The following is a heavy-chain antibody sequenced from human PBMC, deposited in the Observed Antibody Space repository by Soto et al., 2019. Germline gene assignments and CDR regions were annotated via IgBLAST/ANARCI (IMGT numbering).Heavy chain of an antibody. CDR2: ISGSGGGT. D-gene: IGHD1-1*01. Sequence: EVQVLESGGGLVQSGGSLRLSCAASGFTFSTYAMSWVRQAPGKGLEWVSTISGSGGGTYYADSVKGRFTISRDNSKNTLYLQMNSLRAEDTAVYYCAKDDGGGTYTTDWGQGTLVTVSS. CDR3: AKDDGGGTYTTD. CDR1: GFTFSTYA. V-gene: IGHV3-23*01. J-gene: IGHJ4*02.